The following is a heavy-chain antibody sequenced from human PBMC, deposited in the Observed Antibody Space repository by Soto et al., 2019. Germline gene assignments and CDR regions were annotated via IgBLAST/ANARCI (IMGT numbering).Heavy chain of an antibody. Sequence: PGGSLRLSCAASEFTFSNYWMSWVRQAPGKGLEWVANINQDGSQKYYVGSVRGRFTISRDNARNSLYLQMSSLRDEDTAVYYCTSNWNDPNPYYYGMDVWGQGTTVTVSS. CDR2: INQDGSQK. CDR1: EFTFSNYW. V-gene: IGHV3-7*01. J-gene: IGHJ6*02. CDR3: TSNWNDPNPYYYGMDV. D-gene: IGHD1-20*01.